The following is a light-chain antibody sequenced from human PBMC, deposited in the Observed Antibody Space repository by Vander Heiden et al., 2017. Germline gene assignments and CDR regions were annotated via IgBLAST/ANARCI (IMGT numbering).Light chain of an antibody. CDR1: RCLVSNSRCNY. Sequence: PVTPREPAVISCTSSRCLVSNSRCNYLNWYLQKPGQSPQLLIYFGSNRDSGVPDRFSGSGSGTDFTLKISRVEAEDVGVYYCKQALRSPLTFGGGTKVEIK. J-gene: IGKJ4*01. CDR2: FGS. CDR3: KQALRSPLT. V-gene: IGKV2-28*01.